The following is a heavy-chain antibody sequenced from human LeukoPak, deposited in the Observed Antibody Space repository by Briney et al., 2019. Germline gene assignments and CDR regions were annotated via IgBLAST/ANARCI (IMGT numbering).Heavy chain of an antibody. CDR3: VRRPVLRGHWFDA. CDR2: IYYSGSS. Sequence: SETLSLTCTVSGGSINSSSYYWGWIRQSPGKGLEWIGNIYYSGSSYQNPSFGSRVSISVDQPKNQVSLKLSSVTAADTAIYFCVRRPVLRGHWFDAWGQGMMVIVSS. CDR1: GGSINSSSYY. V-gene: IGHV4-39*01. J-gene: IGHJ5*02. D-gene: IGHD3-9*01.